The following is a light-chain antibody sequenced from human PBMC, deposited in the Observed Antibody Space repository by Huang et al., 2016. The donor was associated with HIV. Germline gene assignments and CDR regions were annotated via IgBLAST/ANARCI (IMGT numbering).Light chain of an antibody. Sequence: EIVLTQSPGTLSLSPGARTTLSCRASQSVSSGYLAWYQQKPGQAPRLRIYGASTRATGIPGRFSGSGSGTDFTLTISRLQPEDFAVYYCQQYGSSPGTFGQGTKVEVK. CDR2: GAS. CDR3: QQYGSSPGT. V-gene: IGKV3-20*01. CDR1: QSVSSGY. J-gene: IGKJ1*01.